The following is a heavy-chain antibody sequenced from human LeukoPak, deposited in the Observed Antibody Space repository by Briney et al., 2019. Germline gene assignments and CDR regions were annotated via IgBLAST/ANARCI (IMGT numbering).Heavy chain of an antibody. CDR2: ISGSGVST. Sequence: GGSLRLSCAASGFRFSSYAMSWVRQAPGKGLEWVSAISGSGVSTYYADSVKGRFTISRDNSKNALYLQMNSLRAEDTAVYYCARDVNWLDYWGQGNLVTVSS. V-gene: IGHV3-23*01. J-gene: IGHJ5*01. CDR3: ARDVNWLDY. CDR1: GFRFSSYA.